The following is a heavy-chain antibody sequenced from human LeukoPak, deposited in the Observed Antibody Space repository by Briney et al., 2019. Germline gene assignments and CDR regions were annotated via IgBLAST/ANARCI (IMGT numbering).Heavy chain of an antibody. CDR1: GFTLGGHD. J-gene: IGHJ4*02. Sequence: GGSLRLSCTASGFTLGGHDMHWVRQATGDGLEWVAAVSAGHHAFYAGSVKGRFTVSREDAKNSLYLQMNSLRAGDTAAYYCVREARGYHYTYFDYWGQGSLVTVSS. CDR3: VREARGYHYTYFDY. D-gene: IGHD5-18*01. V-gene: IGHV3-13*01. CDR2: VSAGHHA.